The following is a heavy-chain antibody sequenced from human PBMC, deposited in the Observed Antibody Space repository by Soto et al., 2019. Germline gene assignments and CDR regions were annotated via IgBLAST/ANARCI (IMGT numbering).Heavy chain of an antibody. CDR2: IYSGGST. CDR1: GFTVSSNY. D-gene: IGHD1-26*01. V-gene: IGHV3-53*01. CDR3: ARLTNSGSYSHRRFDY. J-gene: IGHJ4*02. Sequence: GGSLRLSCAASGFTVSSNYMSWVRQAPGKGLEWVSVIYSGGSTYYADSVKGRFTISRDNSKNTLYLQMNSQGAEDTAVYYCARLTNSGSYSHRRFDYWGQGTLVTVSS.